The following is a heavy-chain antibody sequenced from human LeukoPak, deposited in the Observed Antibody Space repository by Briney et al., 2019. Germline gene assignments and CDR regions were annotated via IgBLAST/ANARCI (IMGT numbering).Heavy chain of an antibody. Sequence: ASVKVSCKASGYTFTGYYMHWVRQAPGQGLKWMGWINPNSGGTNYAQKFQGRVTMTRDTSISTAYMELSRLRSDDTAVYYCARRTPWNDQRDYYMDVWGKGTTVTVSS. V-gene: IGHV1-2*02. J-gene: IGHJ6*03. CDR3: ARRTPWNDQRDYYMDV. CDR1: GYTFTGYY. CDR2: INPNSGGT. D-gene: IGHD1-1*01.